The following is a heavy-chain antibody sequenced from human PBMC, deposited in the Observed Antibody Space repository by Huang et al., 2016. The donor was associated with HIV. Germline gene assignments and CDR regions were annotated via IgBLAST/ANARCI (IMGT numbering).Heavy chain of an antibody. CDR2: ISADNGNT. J-gene: IGHJ5*01. CDR1: GYIFTKYG. Sequence: QVELVQSGAEVKRPGASVRVSCKAAGYIFTKYGIHWVRQAPGQGLEWMGWISADNGNTKYAEKFHGRVTLNRDTAATTAYMELRDVTSADTAVYYCARDHWYPLQNWFDLWGQGTLVTVSS. V-gene: IGHV1-18*01. CDR3: ARDHWYPLQNWFDL. D-gene: IGHD1-1*01.